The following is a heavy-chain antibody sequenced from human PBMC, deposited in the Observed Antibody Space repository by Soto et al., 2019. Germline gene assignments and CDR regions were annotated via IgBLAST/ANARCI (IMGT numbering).Heavy chain of an antibody. CDR3: SGGVGDAI. D-gene: IGHD1-26*01. CDR1: GFSFRSDW. J-gene: IGHJ4*02. CDR2: TNQDGSEK. V-gene: IGHV3-7*04. Sequence: EDQLVESGGGLVQPGGSLRLTCAVSGFSFRSDWMNWFRQAPGKGLEWVAHTNQDGSEKYYLDSVKGRFTIFRDNAKNSLYLQMNSLRAEDTAVYYCSGGVGDAIWGQGTLVTVSS.